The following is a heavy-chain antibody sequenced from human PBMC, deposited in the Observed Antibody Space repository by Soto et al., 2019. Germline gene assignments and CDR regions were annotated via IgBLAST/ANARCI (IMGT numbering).Heavy chain of an antibody. CDR2: IYPGDSDT. D-gene: IGHD6-19*01. CDR3: ARLIYGGAVAGPNLDY. V-gene: IGHV5-51*01. Sequence: EVQLVQSGAEVKKPGESLKISCKGSGYSFTSYWIGWVRQMPGKGLEWMGIIYPGDSDTRYSPSFQGEVTISADKSISTAYLEWSSLKASDTAMYYCARLIYGGAVAGPNLDYWGQGTLVTVSS. J-gene: IGHJ4*02. CDR1: GYSFTSYW.